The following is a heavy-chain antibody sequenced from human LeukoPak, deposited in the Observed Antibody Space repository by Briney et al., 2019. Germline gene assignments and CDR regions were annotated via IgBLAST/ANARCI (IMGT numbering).Heavy chain of an antibody. CDR1: GFTFSSYE. CDR2: ISSSGSTI. CDR3: ASEIAAAGTVVDY. D-gene: IGHD6-13*01. V-gene: IGHV3-48*03. Sequence: SGGSLRLXCAASGFTFSSYEMNWVRQAPGKELEWVSYISSSGSTIYYADSVKGRFTISRDNAKNSLYLQMNSLRAEDTAVYYCASEIAAAGTVVDYWGQGTLVTVSS. J-gene: IGHJ4*02.